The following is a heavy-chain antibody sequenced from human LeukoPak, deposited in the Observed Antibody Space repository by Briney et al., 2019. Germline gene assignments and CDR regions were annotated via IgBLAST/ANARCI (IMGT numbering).Heavy chain of an antibody. D-gene: IGHD5-18*01. CDR3: ATSSGYSSGGY. CDR1: GGTFRSYA. V-gene: IGHV1-69*04. J-gene: IGHJ4*02. CDR2: IIPILGIA. Sequence: SVTVSCMSSGGTFRSYAISWVRQAPGQGLEWMGRIIPILGIANYAQKFHGRVTITSDKSTSTAYMALSSLRSEDTAVYYCATSSGYSSGGYWGQGTLVTVSS.